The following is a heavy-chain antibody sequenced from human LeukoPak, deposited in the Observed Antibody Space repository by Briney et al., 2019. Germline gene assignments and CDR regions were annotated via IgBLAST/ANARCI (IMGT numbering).Heavy chain of an antibody. CDR2: ISSSSSYI. V-gene: IGHV3-21*01. D-gene: IGHD6-19*01. J-gene: IGHJ4*02. CDR1: GFTFSSYS. Sequence: GSLRLSCAASGFTFSSYSMNWVRQAPGKGLEWVSSISSSSSYIYYADSVKGRFTISRDNAKNSLYLQMNSLRAEDTAVYYCARDGRGAVASDYWGQGTLLTVSS. CDR3: ARDGRGAVASDY.